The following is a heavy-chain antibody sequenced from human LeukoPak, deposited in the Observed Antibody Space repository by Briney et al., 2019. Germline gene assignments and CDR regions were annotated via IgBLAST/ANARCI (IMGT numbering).Heavy chain of an antibody. J-gene: IGHJ4*02. CDR2: MNRNSDNT. CDR3: ARDNDSRDPPHFDY. CDR1: GYTFTNYD. D-gene: IGHD3-16*01. Sequence: ASVKVSCKASGYTFTNYDINWVRQATGQGLEWMGWMNRNSDNTGYAQKFQGRVTMTRNTSISTAYMELSSLRSEDTAVYYCARDNDSRDPPHFDYWGQGTLVTVSS. V-gene: IGHV1-8*01.